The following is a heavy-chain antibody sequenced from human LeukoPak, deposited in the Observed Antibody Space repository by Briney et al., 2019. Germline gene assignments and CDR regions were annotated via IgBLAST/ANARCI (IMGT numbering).Heavy chain of an antibody. D-gene: IGHD6-13*01. V-gene: IGHV4-34*01. CDR2: INHSGST. CDR1: GGSFSDYY. CDR3: ARLYSSSGNYAFDI. J-gene: IGHJ3*02. Sequence: PSETLSLTCAVYGGSFSDYYWSWIRQPPGKGLEWIGEINHSGSTNYNPSLKSRVSISVDTSKNQFSLRLSSVTAADTAVYYCARLYSSSGNYAFDIWGQGTMVTVSS.